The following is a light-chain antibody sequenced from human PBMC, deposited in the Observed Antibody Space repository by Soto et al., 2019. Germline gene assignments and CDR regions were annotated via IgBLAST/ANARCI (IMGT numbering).Light chain of an antibody. CDR3: QQYNNWPPYT. J-gene: IGKJ2*01. CDR1: RSVSSN. V-gene: IGKV3-15*01. Sequence: EIVMTQSPATLSVSPGERATLSCRASRSVSSNLAWYQQKPGQAPRLLMYGASTRATGIPARFSGSGSGTEFTLTISSLXSEDFAVYYCQQYNNWPPYTFGQGTKVDTK. CDR2: GAS.